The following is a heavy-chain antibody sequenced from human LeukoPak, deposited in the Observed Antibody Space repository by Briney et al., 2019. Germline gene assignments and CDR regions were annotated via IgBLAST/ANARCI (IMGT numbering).Heavy chain of an antibody. CDR2: IYYSGST. J-gene: IGHJ4*02. Sequence: PSETPSLTCTVSGGSISSSSYYWGWIRQPPGKGLEWIGSIYYSGSTYYNPSLKSRVTISVDTSKNQFSLKLSSVTAADTAVYYCATGYDILTGYYSHPLDYWGQGTLVTVSS. CDR3: ATGYDILTGYYSHPLDY. V-gene: IGHV4-39*05. CDR1: GGSISSSSYY. D-gene: IGHD3-9*01.